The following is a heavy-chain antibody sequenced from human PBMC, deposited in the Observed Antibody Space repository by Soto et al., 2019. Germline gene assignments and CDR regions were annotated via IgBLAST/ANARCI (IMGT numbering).Heavy chain of an antibody. V-gene: IGHV3-21*04. J-gene: IGHJ4*02. CDR3: ARDGLSSSSSFDY. Sequence: GGSLRLSCAASGFTFSSYSMNWVRQAPGKGLEWVSSISSSSSYIYYADSVKGRFTISRDNAKNSLYLQMNSLRAEDTAMYYCARDGLSSSSSFDYWGQGTLVTVSS. CDR2: ISSSSSYI. D-gene: IGHD6-6*01. CDR1: GFTFSSYS.